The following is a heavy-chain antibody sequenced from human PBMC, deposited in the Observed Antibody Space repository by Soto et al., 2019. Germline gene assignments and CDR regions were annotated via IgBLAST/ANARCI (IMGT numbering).Heavy chain of an antibody. CDR3: AKDQGGNFDWLLSTRDYYGMDV. CDR2: ISYDGSNK. J-gene: IGHJ6*02. V-gene: IGHV3-30*18. Sequence: QVQLVESGGGVVQPGRSLRLSCAASGFTFSSYGMHWVRQAPGKGLEWVAVISYDGSNKYYADSVKGRFTISRDNSKNTLYLQRNSLRAEDTAVYYCAKDQGGNFDWLLSTRDYYGMDVWGQGTTVTVSS. CDR1: GFTFSSYG. D-gene: IGHD3-9*01.